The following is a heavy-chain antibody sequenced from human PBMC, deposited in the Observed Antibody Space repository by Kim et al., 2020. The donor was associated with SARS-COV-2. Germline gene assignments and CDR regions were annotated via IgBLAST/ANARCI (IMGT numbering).Heavy chain of an antibody. Sequence: GGSLRLSCAASGFTFSSYGMHWVRQAPGKGLEWVAVIWYDGSNKYYADTVKGRFTISRDNSKNTLYLQMNSLRAEDTAVYYCAKGRLGLWFGELGDYWGQGTLVTVSS. CDR2: IWYDGSNK. CDR3: AKGRLGLWFGELGDY. V-gene: IGHV3-33*06. CDR1: GFTFSSYG. D-gene: IGHD3-10*01. J-gene: IGHJ4*02.